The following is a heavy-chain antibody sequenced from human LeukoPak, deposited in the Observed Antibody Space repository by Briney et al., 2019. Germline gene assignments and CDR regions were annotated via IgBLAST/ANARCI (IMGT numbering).Heavy chain of an antibody. CDR2: IWYDGSNK. V-gene: IGHV3-33*01. CDR3: ASGLAVTATTYWYFDL. J-gene: IGHJ2*01. Sequence: GGSLRLSCAASGFTFSSYGMHWVRQAPGKGLEWVAVIWYDGSNKHYADSVKGRFTISRDNSKHTLYLQMSSLRAEDTAVYYCASGLAVTATTYWYFDLWGRGTLVTVSS. D-gene: IGHD2-21*02. CDR1: GFTFSSYG.